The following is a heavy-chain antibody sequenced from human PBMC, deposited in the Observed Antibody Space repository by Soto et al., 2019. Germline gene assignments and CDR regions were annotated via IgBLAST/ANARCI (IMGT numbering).Heavy chain of an antibody. CDR1: GFSFSSDS. D-gene: IGHD1-7*01. Sequence: LRLSCAASGFSFSSDSMGWVRQAPGKGLEWVSSISSSGSFMNYADSVKGRFTISRDNAKNSLYLQMSGLKDEDTAVYYCARDPPTGTTLDWADSWGQGTLVTVS. CDR3: ARDPPTGTTLDWADS. J-gene: IGHJ4*02. CDR2: ISSSGSFM. V-gene: IGHV3-21*01.